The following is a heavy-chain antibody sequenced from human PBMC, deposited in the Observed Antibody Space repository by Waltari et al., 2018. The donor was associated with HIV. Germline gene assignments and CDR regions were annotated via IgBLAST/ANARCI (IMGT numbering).Heavy chain of an antibody. D-gene: IGHD3-10*01. CDR2: IKQDGSEN. CDR1: GFTFSSYW. J-gene: IGHJ4*02. Sequence: EVQLVESGGGLVQPGGSLRLSCAASGFTFSSYWMSWVRQAPGKGLEWVANIKQDGSENYYVYSGNGRFTIYRDNAENSLYLQMSSLGAEDAAVYYCARGGFYGSGSKVNWGQGTLVTVSS. CDR3: ARGGFYGSGSKVN. V-gene: IGHV3-7*04.